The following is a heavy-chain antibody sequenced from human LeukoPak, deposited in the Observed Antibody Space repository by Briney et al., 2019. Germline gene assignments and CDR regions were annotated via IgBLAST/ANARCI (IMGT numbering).Heavy chain of an antibody. D-gene: IGHD6-19*01. CDR1: GFSFSSFE. V-gene: IGHV3-48*03. CDR2: TSGSGLTI. J-gene: IGHJ6*02. Sequence: PGGSLRLSCAASGFSFSSFEMNWVRQAPGKGLEWVSYTSGSGLTIYYADSVKGRFTVSRDNAKNSLYLQMNSLRAEDTAVYYCARCVKVAGYYYYGMDVWGQGTTVTVSS. CDR3: ARCVKVAGYYYYGMDV.